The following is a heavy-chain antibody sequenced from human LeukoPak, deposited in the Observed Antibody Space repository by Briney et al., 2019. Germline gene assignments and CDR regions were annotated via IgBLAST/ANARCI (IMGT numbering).Heavy chain of an antibody. J-gene: IGHJ3*02. D-gene: IGHD6-13*01. CDR2: ISYDGSNR. CDR3: ARVGQQLIYDAFDI. V-gene: IGHV3-30*04. CDR1: GFTFSSYA. Sequence: GGSLRLSCAASGFTFSSYAMHWVHQAPGKGLEWVAVISYDGSNRYYADSVKGRFTISRDNSKNTLYLQMNSLRAEDTAVYYCARVGQQLIYDAFDIWGQGTMVTVSS.